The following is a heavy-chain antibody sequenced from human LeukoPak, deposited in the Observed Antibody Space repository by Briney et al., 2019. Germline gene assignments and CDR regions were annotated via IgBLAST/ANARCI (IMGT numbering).Heavy chain of an antibody. V-gene: IGHV3-30*03. Sequence: GGSLRLSCAASGFTFSSYGMHWVRQAPGKGLEWVAVISYDGSNKYYADSVKGRFTISRDNSKNTLYLQMNSLRAEDTAVYYCARGIGNYSDYWGQGTLVTVSS. J-gene: IGHJ4*02. D-gene: IGHD1-26*01. CDR2: ISYDGSNK. CDR3: ARGIGNYSDY. CDR1: GFTFSSYG.